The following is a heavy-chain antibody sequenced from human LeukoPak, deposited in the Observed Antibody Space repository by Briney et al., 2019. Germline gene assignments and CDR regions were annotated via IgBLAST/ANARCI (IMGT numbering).Heavy chain of an antibody. D-gene: IGHD3-3*01. CDR1: GGSISSGSYY. Sequence: SQTLSLTCTVSGGSISSGSYYWSWIRQPAGKGLEWIGRIYTSGSTNYNPSLKSRVTISVDTSKNQFSLKLSSVTAADTAVYYCARGWSSITIFGVVIMSFDYWGQGTLVTVSS. CDR3: ARGWSSITIFGVVIMSFDY. V-gene: IGHV4-61*02. CDR2: IYTSGST. J-gene: IGHJ4*02.